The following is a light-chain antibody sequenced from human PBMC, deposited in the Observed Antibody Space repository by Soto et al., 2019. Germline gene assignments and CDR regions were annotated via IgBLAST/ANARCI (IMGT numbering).Light chain of an antibody. J-gene: IGKJ4*01. Sequence: DIQMTQSPSTLSASIGDTVTITCRASHNIDTWLAWFQQKPGKAPNLLIYKASTLEAGVPSRFSGSASGTEFTLTISSLQPDDFATYYCQRHADYPITFGGGTKVEI. V-gene: IGKV1-5*03. CDR2: KAS. CDR3: QRHADYPIT. CDR1: HNIDTW.